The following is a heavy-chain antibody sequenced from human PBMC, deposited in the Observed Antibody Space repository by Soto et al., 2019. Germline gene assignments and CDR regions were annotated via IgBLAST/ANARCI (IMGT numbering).Heavy chain of an antibody. CDR3: ATVDRSVALVGWFDP. D-gene: IGHD2-8*02. Sequence: QVHLEQSGAEVKKPGSSVKVSCTFSGGTFSSYVIIWVRQAPGQGLEWMAGIIPVSGTANYAQKFHGRVTISADAATNTAYMELSSVRFDDTAVYYCATVDRSVALVGWFDPWGQGTLVTVSS. V-gene: IGHV1-69*01. J-gene: IGHJ5*02. CDR2: IIPVSGTA. CDR1: GGTFSSYV.